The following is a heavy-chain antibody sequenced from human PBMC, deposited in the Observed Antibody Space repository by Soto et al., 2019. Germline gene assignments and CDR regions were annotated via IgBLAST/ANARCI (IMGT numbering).Heavy chain of an antibody. V-gene: IGHV4-59*01. J-gene: IGHJ5*02. Sequence: QVQLQESGPGLVKPSETLFLTCTVSGGSISGYYWSWIRQPPGKGLEYIGYIYYSGSTNYNPSLESRVTISVDTSKNQFSLKLSSVTAADTAVYFCARLPSGNYQNWFDPWGQGTLVTVSS. CDR2: IYYSGST. CDR3: ARLPSGNYQNWFDP. D-gene: IGHD3-10*01. CDR1: GGSISGYY.